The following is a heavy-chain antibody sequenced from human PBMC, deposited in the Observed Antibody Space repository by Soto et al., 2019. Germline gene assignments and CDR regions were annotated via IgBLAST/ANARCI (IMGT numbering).Heavy chain of an antibody. D-gene: IGHD6-13*01. CDR2: MNPNSGNT. V-gene: IGHV1-8*01. Sequence: QVQLVQSGAEVKKPGASVKVSCKTSGYTFTSYDINWVRQATGQGLEWMGWMNPNSGNTGYAQKFQGRVSMTRSTSRSTAYMELSSLRSEEPAVYYCARWEQTPAAGPNFDSGGQGTLVTVSS. CDR1: GYTFTSYD. CDR3: ARWEQTPAAGPNFDS. J-gene: IGHJ4*02.